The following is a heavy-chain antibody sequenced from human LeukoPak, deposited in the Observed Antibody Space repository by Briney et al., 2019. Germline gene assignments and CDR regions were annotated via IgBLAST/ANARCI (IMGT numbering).Heavy chain of an antibody. J-gene: IGHJ4*01. CDR1: GFTFGNYW. CDR3: ARPWSAYSHDY. Sequence: GGSLRLSCAASGFTFGNYWMSWVRQAPVKGLEWVATIKLDGSERYYVDSVKGRFTISRDNAKNSLFLQMNSLRAEDTAVYYCARPWSAYSHDYWGHGILVTVSS. V-gene: IGHV3-7*01. CDR2: IKLDGSER. D-gene: IGHD3-3*01.